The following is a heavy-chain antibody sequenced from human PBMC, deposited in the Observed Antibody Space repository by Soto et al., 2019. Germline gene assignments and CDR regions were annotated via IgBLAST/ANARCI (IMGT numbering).Heavy chain of an antibody. Sequence: PSETLSLTCNVSGGPIKTGDYYWNWIRQPPGKGLEWIGYVFYSGATNYSPSLKSRAAISMDTSKNQFSLSLTSVTAADTAVYYCARAGFSYGHLLFWGQGXRGTV. CDR3: ARAGFSYGHLLF. V-gene: IGHV4-30-4*01. D-gene: IGHD3-10*01. CDR2: VFYSGAT. CDR1: GGPIKTGDYY. J-gene: IGHJ4*02.